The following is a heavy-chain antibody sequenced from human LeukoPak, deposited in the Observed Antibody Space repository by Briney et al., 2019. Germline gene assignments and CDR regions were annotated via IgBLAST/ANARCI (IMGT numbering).Heavy chain of an antibody. CDR2: IYYSGST. Sequence: SETLSLTCTVSGGSISSGGYYWSWIRQHPGKGLEWIGYIYYSGSTYYNPSLKGRVTISVDTSKNQFSLKLSSVTAADTAVYYCARVDTVEKDAFDIWGQGTMDTVSS. V-gene: IGHV4-31*03. D-gene: IGHD5-18*01. CDR3: ARVDTVEKDAFDI. CDR1: GGSISSGGYY. J-gene: IGHJ3*02.